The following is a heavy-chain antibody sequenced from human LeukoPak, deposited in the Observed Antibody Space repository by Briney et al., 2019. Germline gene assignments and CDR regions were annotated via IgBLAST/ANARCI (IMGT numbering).Heavy chain of an antibody. Sequence: GGSLRLSCAVSGFILSDQYMDWVRQAPGNGLEWVGRTTNRARGFATQYAASVKGRFTISRDDSKNSLYLQLNSLKTEDTAVYYCARETGDDAFDIWGQGTMVTVSS. D-gene: IGHD7-27*01. V-gene: IGHV3-72*01. CDR3: ARETGDDAFDI. CDR1: GFILSDQY. J-gene: IGHJ3*02. CDR2: TTNRARGFAT.